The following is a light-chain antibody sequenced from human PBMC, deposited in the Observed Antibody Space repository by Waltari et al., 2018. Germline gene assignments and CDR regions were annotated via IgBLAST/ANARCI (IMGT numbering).Light chain of an antibody. CDR2: GAS. CDR3: QQDYTTPWT. CDR1: QGINKE. V-gene: IGKV1-27*01. Sequence: DIQMTQSPSSLSASVGDRVTVTCRASQGINKELSWYQQRPGKAPTLLIYGASNLQTGVSSRFSCSGSWTDFTLTISSLQPEDVATYYCQQDYTTPWTFGQGTKVEIK. J-gene: IGKJ1*01.